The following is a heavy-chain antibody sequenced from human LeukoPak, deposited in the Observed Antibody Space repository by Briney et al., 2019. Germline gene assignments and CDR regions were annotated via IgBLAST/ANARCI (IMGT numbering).Heavy chain of an antibody. CDR2: ISRSSTII. J-gene: IGHJ4*02. CDR3: ARDFPWELPTFGY. Sequence: GGSLRLSCAASGFTFSSCSMNWVRQAPGKGLEWVSYISRSSTIIYYADSVKGRFTISRDNAKNSLYLQMNSLRAEDTAVYYCARDFPWELPTFGYWGQGTLVTVSS. CDR1: GFTFSSCS. D-gene: IGHD1-26*01. V-gene: IGHV3-48*01.